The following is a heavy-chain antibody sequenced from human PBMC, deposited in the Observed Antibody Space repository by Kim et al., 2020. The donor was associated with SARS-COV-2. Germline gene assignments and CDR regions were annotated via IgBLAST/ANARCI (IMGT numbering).Heavy chain of an antibody. CDR2: GST. V-gene: IGHV1-46*01. CDR3: ARGDGYFDY. Sequence: GSTSYAKKFQGRVTMTRDTSTSTVYMELSSLRSEDTAVYYCARGDGYFDYWGQGTLVTVSS. J-gene: IGHJ4*02.